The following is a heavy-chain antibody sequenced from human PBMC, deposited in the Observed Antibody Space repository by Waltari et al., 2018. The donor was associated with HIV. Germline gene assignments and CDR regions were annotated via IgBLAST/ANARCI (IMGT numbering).Heavy chain of an antibody. J-gene: IGHJ4*02. CDR1: GYNFTSYG. Sequence: QVQLVQSGAEVKKPGASVTISCKASGYNFTSYGIHWVRQAPGQRLEWMAWVNPDNGNTKYSRILQGRVTVTRDTFTNTAYMALSSLRSGETAIYYCVRGPTCSCGTCYSFFDYWGQGTVVSVSS. CDR3: VRGPTCSCGTCYSFFDY. V-gene: IGHV1-3*01. D-gene: IGHD2-15*01. CDR2: VNPDNGNT.